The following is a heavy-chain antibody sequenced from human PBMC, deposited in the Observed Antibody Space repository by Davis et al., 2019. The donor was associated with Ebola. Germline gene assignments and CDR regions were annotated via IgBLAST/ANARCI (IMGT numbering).Heavy chain of an antibody. CDR3: ARATVVTPFDY. CDR1: GGTFSSYA. J-gene: IGHJ4*02. D-gene: IGHD4-23*01. V-gene: IGHV1-69*06. CDR2: IIPIFGTA. Sequence: AASVTVSCKASGGTFSSYAISWVRQAPGQGLEWMGGIIPIFGTANYAQKFQGRVTITADKSTSTAYMELSSLRSEDTAVYYCARATVVTPFDYWGQGTLVTVSS.